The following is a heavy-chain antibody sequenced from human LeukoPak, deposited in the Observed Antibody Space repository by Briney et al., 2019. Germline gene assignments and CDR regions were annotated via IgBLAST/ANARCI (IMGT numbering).Heavy chain of an antibody. CDR3: AKDARWAMAFDY. J-gene: IGHJ4*02. CDR1: GFTFSSYG. V-gene: IGHV3-30*18. Sequence: GRSLRLSCAASGFTFSSYGMHWVRQAPGKGLEWVAVISYDGSNKYYADSVKGRFTISRDNSKNTLYLQMNSLRAGDTAVYYCAKDARWAMAFDYWGQGTLVTVSS. CDR2: ISYDGSNK. D-gene: IGHD5-18*01.